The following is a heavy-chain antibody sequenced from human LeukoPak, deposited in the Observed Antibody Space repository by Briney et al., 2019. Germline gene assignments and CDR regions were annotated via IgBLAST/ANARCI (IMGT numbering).Heavy chain of an antibody. V-gene: IGHV4-59*01. CDR2: IYYSGST. CDR1: GGSISSYY. D-gene: IGHD1-26*01. CDR3: ARDDNTGSYSSSWFDP. J-gene: IGHJ5*02. Sequence: SETLSLTCTVSGGSISSYYWSWIRQPPGKGLEWIGYIYYSGSTNYNPSLKSRVTISVDTSKNQFSLKLNSVTAADTAVYYCARDDNTGSYSSSWFDPWGQGTLVTVSS.